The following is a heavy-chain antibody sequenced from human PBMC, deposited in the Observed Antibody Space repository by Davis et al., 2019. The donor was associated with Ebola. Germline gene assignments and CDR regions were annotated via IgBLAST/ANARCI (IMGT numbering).Heavy chain of an antibody. J-gene: IGHJ4*02. CDR1: GYNFNSYG. D-gene: IGHD5-18*01. CDR3: ARDLGMVKSYYFDY. Sequence: AASVKVSCKASGYNFNSYGIYWVRQAPGQGLEWMGWISAYNVNTNYAQKLQGRVTMTTDTSTSTAYMELRSLRSDDTAVYYCARDLGMVKSYYFDYWGQGTLVTVSS. V-gene: IGHV1-18*01. CDR2: ISAYNVNT.